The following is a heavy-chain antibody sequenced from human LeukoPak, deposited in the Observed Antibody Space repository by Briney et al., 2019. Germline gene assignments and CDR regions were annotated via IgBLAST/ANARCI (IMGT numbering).Heavy chain of an antibody. CDR1: CGSISSGGYY. J-gene: IGHJ6*02. D-gene: IGHD6-13*01. CDR3: GGDTKSVAAAGTAGHSYYYYGMDV. Sequence: SETLSLTCTVSCGSISSGGYYWSWIRQHPGKGLEWIGYIYYSGSTYYNPSRKSRVTISVDTSKNQFSLKLKSVTAADTAVYYCGGDTKSVAAAGTAGHSYYYYGMDVWGQGTTVTVSS. CDR2: IYYSGST. V-gene: IGHV4-31*03.